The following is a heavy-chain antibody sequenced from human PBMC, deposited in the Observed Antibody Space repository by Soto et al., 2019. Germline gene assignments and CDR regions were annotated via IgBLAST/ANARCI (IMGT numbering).Heavy chain of an antibody. Sequence: GGSLRLSCVISRLTFSNYALNWVRQAPGKGLEWVSSISGSGDTTYYADSVKGRFTISRDNSKNTLYLQMNSLRVEDTAMYYCARLQAAAGDNDLTFDYWGQGTLVTVSS. CDR1: RLTFSNYA. D-gene: IGHD6-13*01. J-gene: IGHJ4*02. CDR2: ISGSGDTT. CDR3: ARLQAAAGDNDLTFDY. V-gene: IGHV3-23*01.